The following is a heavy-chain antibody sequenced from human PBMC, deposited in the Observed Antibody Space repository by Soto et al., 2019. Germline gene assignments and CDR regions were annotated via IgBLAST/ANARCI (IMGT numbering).Heavy chain of an antibody. J-gene: IGHJ6*02. Sequence: GGSLRLSCAASGFTFSSYSMHWVRQAPGKGLEWVAVIWYDGSNKYYADSVKGRFTISRDNSKNTLYLQMNSLRAEDTAVYYCARVIGLTMVRGAVYGMDVWGQGTTVTVS. V-gene: IGHV3-33*08. CDR3: ARVIGLTMVRGAVYGMDV. CDR1: GFTFSSYS. CDR2: IWYDGSNK. D-gene: IGHD3-10*01.